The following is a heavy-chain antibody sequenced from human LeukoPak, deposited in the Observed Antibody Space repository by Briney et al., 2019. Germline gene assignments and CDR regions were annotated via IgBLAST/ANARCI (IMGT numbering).Heavy chain of an antibody. D-gene: IGHD1-26*01. V-gene: IGHV4-59*01. J-gene: IGHJ6*03. CDR2: IYYSGST. CDR3: ARVREGRSYYYYMDV. CDR1: GGSIRSYN. Sequence: SENLSLTCTVSGGSIRSYNWSWIRQPPGKGLEWMGNIYYSGSTNYNPSLKSRVTISVDTSKKQLSLKLSSVTAADTAVHYCARVREGRSYYYYMDVWGKGTTVTVSS.